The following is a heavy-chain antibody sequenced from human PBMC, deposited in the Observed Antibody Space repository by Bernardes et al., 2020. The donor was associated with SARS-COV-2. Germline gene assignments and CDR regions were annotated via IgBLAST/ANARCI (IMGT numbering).Heavy chain of an antibody. CDR2: IIPIFGTA. CDR3: ARGLSDILTGYYSRGGPFDY. J-gene: IGHJ4*02. CDR1: GGTFSSYA. V-gene: IGHV1-69*13. Sequence: SVKVSCKASGGTFSSYAISWVRQAPGQGLEWMGGIIPIFGTANYAQKFQGRVTITADESTSTAYMELSSLRSEDTAVYYCARGLSDILTGYYSRGGPFDYWGQGTLVTVSS. D-gene: IGHD3-9*01.